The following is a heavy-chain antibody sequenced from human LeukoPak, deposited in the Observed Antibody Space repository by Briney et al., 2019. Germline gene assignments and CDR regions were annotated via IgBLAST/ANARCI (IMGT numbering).Heavy chain of an antibody. CDR2: IIPILGVP. V-gene: IGHV1-69*04. J-gene: IGHJ4*02. Sequence: SVKVPCKTSADSFNSYGINWVRQAPGQGLEWMGRIIPILGVPEYAEKFQGRVTITADKSTRTAYMELSSLRYEDTAVFYCARGWSNWLIWGQGTLVTVSS. D-gene: IGHD1-1*01. CDR3: ARGWSNWLI. CDR1: ADSFNSYG.